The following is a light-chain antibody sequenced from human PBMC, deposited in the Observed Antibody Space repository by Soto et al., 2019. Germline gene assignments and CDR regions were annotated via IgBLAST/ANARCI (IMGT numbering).Light chain of an antibody. CDR3: SSYTTSSTLYV. CDR2: QVS. Sequence: QSVLTQPASVSGSPGQSITISCTGTSSDVGNYNYVSWYQQHPGKAPQLMIFQVSNRASGVSNRFSGSKSGDTASLTISGLQAEDEADYYCSSYTTSSTLYVFGTGTKVTDL. V-gene: IGLV2-14*01. J-gene: IGLJ1*01. CDR1: SSDVGNYNY.